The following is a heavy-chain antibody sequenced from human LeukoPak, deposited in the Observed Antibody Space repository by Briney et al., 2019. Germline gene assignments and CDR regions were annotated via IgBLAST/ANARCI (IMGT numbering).Heavy chain of an antibody. CDR1: GFTFSSYG. J-gene: IGHJ4*02. CDR3: AKRGYYYDSSGYYSRTYFDY. D-gene: IGHD3-22*01. V-gene: IGHV3-30*18. CDR2: ISYDGSNK. Sequence: PGGSLRLSCVVSGFTFSSYGMHWVRQAPGKGLEWVAVISYDGSNKYYADSVKGRFTISRDNSKKTLYLQMNSLRAEDTAVYYCAKRGYYYDSSGYYSRTYFDYWGQGTLVIVSS.